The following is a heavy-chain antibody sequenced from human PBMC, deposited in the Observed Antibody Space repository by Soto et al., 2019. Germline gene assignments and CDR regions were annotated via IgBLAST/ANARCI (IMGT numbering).Heavy chain of an antibody. CDR2: ISSSGSTI. V-gene: IGHV3-11*01. D-gene: IGHD3-22*01. CDR1: GFTFSDYY. Sequence: LRLSCAASGFTFSDYYMSWIRQAPGKGLVWVSYISSSGSTIYYADSVKGRFTISRDNAKNSLYLQMNSLRAEDTAVYYCARAYYYDSSGYYPLLYWGQGTLVTVSS. J-gene: IGHJ4*02. CDR3: ARAYYYDSSGYYPLLY.